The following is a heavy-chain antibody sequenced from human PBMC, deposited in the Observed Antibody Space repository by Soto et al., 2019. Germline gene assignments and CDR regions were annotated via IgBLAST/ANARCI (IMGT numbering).Heavy chain of an antibody. CDR1: GGSFNDYT. D-gene: IGHD3-10*01. CDR2: IIPFFPKT. V-gene: IGHV1-69*06. J-gene: IGHJ6*02. Sequence: QAQLVQSGAEVKKPGSSVTVSCKASGGSFNDYTFSWVRQAPGQGLEWMGGIIPFFPKTDYAQKFQDRVTITAYKSTGTVNMVLRSLTSEDTAVYYCAXXXXXXXXXXKYPRTWFYGMDVXX. CDR3: AXXXXXXXXXXKYPRTWFYGMDV.